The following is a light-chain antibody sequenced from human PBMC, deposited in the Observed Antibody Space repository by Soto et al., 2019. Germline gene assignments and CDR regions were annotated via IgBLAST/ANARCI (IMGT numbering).Light chain of an antibody. Sequence: QSVLTQPPSVSAAPGQKVTISCSGSSANIGSNYVSWYQHLPGTAPNLVIYDSDKRPSEIPDRFSGSKSGTSATLDITGLQTGDEADYYCGAWDSSLSVVVFGGGTKLTVL. CDR2: DSD. J-gene: IGLJ2*01. V-gene: IGLV1-51*01. CDR1: SANIGSNY. CDR3: GAWDSSLSVVV.